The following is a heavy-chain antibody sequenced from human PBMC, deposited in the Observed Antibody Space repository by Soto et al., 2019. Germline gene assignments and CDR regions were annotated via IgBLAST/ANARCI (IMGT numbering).Heavy chain of an antibody. CDR3: ARDPSAYDLPAY. CDR2: IIPILGIV. Sequence: QVKLVQSGAEVKKPGSSVKVSCKASGGTFSSYTISWVRQAPGQGLEWMGRIIPILGIVNYAQKFQGRVTITADKSTCTAYMELSSLRSEDTAVYYCARDPSAYDLPAYWGQGTLVTVSS. D-gene: IGHD5-12*01. J-gene: IGHJ4*02. V-gene: IGHV1-69*08. CDR1: GGTFSSYT.